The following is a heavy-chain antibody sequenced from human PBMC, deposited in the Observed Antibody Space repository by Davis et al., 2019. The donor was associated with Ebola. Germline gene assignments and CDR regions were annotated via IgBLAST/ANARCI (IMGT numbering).Heavy chain of an antibody. V-gene: IGHV3-48*01. CDR2: ISSSSSTI. CDR3: AKGPTRSGYY. Sequence: GESLKISCAASGFTFSSYSMNWVRQAPGKGLEWVSYISSSSSTIYYADSVKGRFTISRDNSKNTLYLQMTGLRAEDTAIYYCAKGPTRSGYYWGQGTLVTVSS. D-gene: IGHD6-19*01. J-gene: IGHJ4*02. CDR1: GFTFSSYS.